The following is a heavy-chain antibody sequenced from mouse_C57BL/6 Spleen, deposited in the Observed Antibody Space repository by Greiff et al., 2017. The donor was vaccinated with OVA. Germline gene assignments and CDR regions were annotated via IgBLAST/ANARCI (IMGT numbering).Heavy chain of an antibody. Sequence: QVQLKQSGPELVKPGASVEISCKASGYAFSSSWMNWVKQRPGKGLEWIGRIYPGDGDTNYNGKFKGKATLTADKSSSTAYMQLSSLTSEDSAVYFCARSTDFDYWGQGTTLTVSS. D-gene: IGHD1-1*01. CDR2: IYPGDGDT. CDR1: GYAFSSSW. CDR3: ARSTDFDY. V-gene: IGHV1-82*01. J-gene: IGHJ2*01.